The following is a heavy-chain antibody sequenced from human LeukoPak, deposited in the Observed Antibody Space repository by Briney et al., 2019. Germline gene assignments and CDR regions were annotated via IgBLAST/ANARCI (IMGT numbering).Heavy chain of an antibody. Sequence: ASVKVSCKASGGTFSSYAISWVRQAPGQRLEWMGWINAGNGNTKYSQKFQGRVTITRDTSASTAYMELSSLRSEDTAVYYCARQRSTYYDDFDHFDYWGQGTLVTVSS. V-gene: IGHV1-3*01. CDR1: GGTFSSYA. J-gene: IGHJ4*02. CDR2: INAGNGNT. CDR3: ARQRSTYYDDFDHFDY. D-gene: IGHD3-3*01.